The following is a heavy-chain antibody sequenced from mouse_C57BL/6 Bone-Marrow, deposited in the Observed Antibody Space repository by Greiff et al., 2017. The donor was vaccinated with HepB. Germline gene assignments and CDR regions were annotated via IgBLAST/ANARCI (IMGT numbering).Heavy chain of an antibody. CDR3: ARHIREYSNYDY. CDR2: INPNNGGT. CDR1: GYTFTDYN. J-gene: IGHJ2*01. V-gene: IGHV1-18*01. D-gene: IGHD2-5*01. Sequence: VQLKESGPELVKPGASVKIPCKASGYTFTDYNMDWVKQSHGKSLEWIGDINPNNGGTIYNQKFKGKATLTVDKSSSTAYMELRSLTSEDTAVYYCARHIREYSNYDYWGQGTTLTVSS.